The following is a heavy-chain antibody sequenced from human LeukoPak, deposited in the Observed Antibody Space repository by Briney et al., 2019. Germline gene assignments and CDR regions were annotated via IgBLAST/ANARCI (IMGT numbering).Heavy chain of an antibody. J-gene: IGHJ6*03. D-gene: IGHD6-19*01. CDR1: GFTFSSYR. Sequence: GGSLRLSCAASGFTFSSYRMSWVRLAPGKGREWVANIKQDGSEKYYVDSVKGRFTISRDNAKNSLYLQMNSLRAEDTAVYYCARDLSYSSGWSSSPYYYYYMDVWGKGTTVTVSS. CDR2: IKQDGSEK. V-gene: IGHV3-7*01. CDR3: ARDLSYSSGWSSSPYYYYYMDV.